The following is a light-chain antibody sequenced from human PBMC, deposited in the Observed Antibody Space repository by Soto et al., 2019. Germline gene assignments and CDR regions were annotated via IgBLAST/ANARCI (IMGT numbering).Light chain of an antibody. CDR3: QQYDDFPLT. V-gene: IGKV1-33*01. CDR1: QDISNY. Sequence: DIEMTQSPSSLSASVGERVTITCQASQDISNYLNWYQQKTGRAPKLLIYDASNLESGVSSRFSGSRSGTDFSLTINSLQPDDFATYYCQQYDDFPLTFGQGTRLE. CDR2: DAS. J-gene: IGKJ5*01.